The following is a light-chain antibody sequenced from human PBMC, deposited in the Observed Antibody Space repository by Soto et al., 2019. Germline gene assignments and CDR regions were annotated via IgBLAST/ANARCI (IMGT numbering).Light chain of an antibody. J-gene: IGKJ2*03. CDR3: QQYGDYNSPRYS. CDR2: ATS. CDR1: QSVSSNY. Sequence: EIVLTQSPGTLSLSPGGRVTLSCRASQSVSSNYLAWYQQKPGQAPRLLIYATSSRATGIPDRFSGSGSGTDFTLTISRLEPEDFAMYYCQQYGDYNSPRYSFGQGTRLEI. V-gene: IGKV3-20*01.